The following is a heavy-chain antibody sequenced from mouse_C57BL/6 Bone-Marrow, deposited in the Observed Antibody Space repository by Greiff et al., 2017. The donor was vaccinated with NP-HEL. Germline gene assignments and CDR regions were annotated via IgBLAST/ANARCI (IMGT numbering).Heavy chain of an antibody. CDR3: ARDGYYPYWYFDV. Sequence: VQLQQSGAELARPGASVKLSCKASGYTFTSYGISWVKQRTGQGLEWIGEIYPRSGNTYYNEKFKGKAKLTADKSSSTAYMELRSLTSEDSAVYFCARDGYYPYWYFDVWGTGTTVTVSS. J-gene: IGHJ1*03. CDR1: GYTFTSYG. CDR2: IYPRSGNT. D-gene: IGHD2-3*01. V-gene: IGHV1-81*01.